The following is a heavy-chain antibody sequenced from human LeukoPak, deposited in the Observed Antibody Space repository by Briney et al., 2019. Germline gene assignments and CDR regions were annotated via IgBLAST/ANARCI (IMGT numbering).Heavy chain of an antibody. CDR1: GFTFSSHW. D-gene: IGHD3-16*02. CDR3: AKDYGLGELSSDDY. V-gene: IGHV3-7*03. Sequence: PGGSLRLSCAASGFTFSSHWMSWVRQDPGKGLEWVANIKTDGSEKYYVDSVKGRFTISRDNAKNSLYLQMNSLRAEDTAVYYCAKDYGLGELSSDDYWGQGTLVTVSS. J-gene: IGHJ4*02. CDR2: IKTDGSEK.